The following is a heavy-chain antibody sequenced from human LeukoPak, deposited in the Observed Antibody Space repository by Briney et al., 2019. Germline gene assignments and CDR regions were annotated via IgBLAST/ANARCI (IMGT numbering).Heavy chain of an antibody. Sequence: GGSLRLSCAASGFTFSSYAMSWVRQAPGKGLEWVSGISGSGGSTYYADSVTGRFTISRDNSKNTVYLQMNSLRAEETAVYYCAEDRYSSSPYYFDYWGQGTLVTVSS. CDR1: GFTFSSYA. D-gene: IGHD6-13*01. CDR3: AEDRYSSSPYYFDY. CDR2: ISGSGGST. V-gene: IGHV3-23*01. J-gene: IGHJ4*02.